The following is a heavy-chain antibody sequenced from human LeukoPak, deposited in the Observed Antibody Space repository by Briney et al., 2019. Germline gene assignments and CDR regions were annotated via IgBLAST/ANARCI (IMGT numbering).Heavy chain of an antibody. CDR1: GFTFSSYA. V-gene: IGHV3-23*01. D-gene: IGHD3-3*01. Sequence: GGSLRLSCAASGFTFSSYAMSWVRQAPGKGLEWVSAISGSGGSTYYADSVKGRFTISRDNSKNTLYLQMNSLRAEDTAVYYCAKDTWNYDFWSGYTLVHYYYYTDVWGKGTTVTVSS. CDR2: ISGSGGST. CDR3: AKDTWNYDFWSGYTLVHYYYYTDV. J-gene: IGHJ6*03.